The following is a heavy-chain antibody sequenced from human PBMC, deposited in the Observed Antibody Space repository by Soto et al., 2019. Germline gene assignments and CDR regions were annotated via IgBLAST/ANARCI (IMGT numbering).Heavy chain of an antibody. CDR2: IIPIFGTA. CDR3: ARGRDDILTGYYFDY. J-gene: IGHJ4*02. Sequence: QVLLVQSGAEVKKPGSSVKVSCKASGGTFSSYAISWVRQAPGQGLEWRGGIIPIFGTANYAQKFQGRVTITADESTGTAYMELSSLRSEDTAVYYCARGRDDILTGYYFDYWGQGTLVTVSS. V-gene: IGHV1-69*12. CDR1: GGTFSSYA. D-gene: IGHD3-9*01.